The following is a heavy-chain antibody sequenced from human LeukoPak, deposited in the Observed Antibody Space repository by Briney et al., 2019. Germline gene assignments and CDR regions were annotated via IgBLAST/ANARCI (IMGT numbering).Heavy chain of an antibody. D-gene: IGHD5-12*01. V-gene: IGHV4-4*07. Sequence: SETLSLTCTVSGGSISSYYWSWIRQPAGKGLEWIGRIYTSGSTNYNPSLKSRVTMSVDTSKNQFSLKLSPVTAADTAVYYCARGLPVWLPDYYYYMDVWGKGTTVTVSS. CDR1: GGSISSYY. CDR3: ARGLPVWLPDYYYYMDV. CDR2: IYTSGST. J-gene: IGHJ6*03.